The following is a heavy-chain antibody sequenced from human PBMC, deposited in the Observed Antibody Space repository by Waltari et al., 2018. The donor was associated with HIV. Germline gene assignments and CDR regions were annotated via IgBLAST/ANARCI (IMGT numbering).Heavy chain of an antibody. J-gene: IGHJ6*02. Sequence: QVHLVQSGAEVKMPGASVRVPCKPSGYIFTHYGFSWGRQAPGQGLEWLGWISGYNANTNYAQRLQGRVTLTTDTSTSTAYMELRSLRSDDTAVYYCARGLGGSYYYGVDVWGQGTTVTVS. V-gene: IGHV1-18*01. CDR1: GYIFTHYG. CDR2: ISGYNANT. CDR3: ARGLGGSYYYGVDV.